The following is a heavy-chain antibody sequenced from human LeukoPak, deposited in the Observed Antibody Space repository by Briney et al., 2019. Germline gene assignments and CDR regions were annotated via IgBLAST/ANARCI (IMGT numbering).Heavy chain of an antibody. CDR1: GGSISSYY. CDR3: ARILVATTLPFDY. CDR2: IYYSGST. Sequence: PSETLSLTCTVSGGSISSYYWSWIRQPPGKGLEWIGYIYYSGSTNYNPSLKSRVTISVDTSKNQFSLKLSSVTAADTAVYYCARILVATTLPFDYWGQGTLVTVSS. V-gene: IGHV4-59*01. J-gene: IGHJ4*02. D-gene: IGHD5-12*01.